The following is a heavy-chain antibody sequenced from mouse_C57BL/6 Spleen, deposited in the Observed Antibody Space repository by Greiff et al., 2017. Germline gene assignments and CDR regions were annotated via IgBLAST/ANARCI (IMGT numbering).Heavy chain of an antibody. J-gene: IGHJ4*01. Sequence: EVQLQQSGPELVKPGASVKISCKASGYSFTGYYMNWVKQSPEKSLEWIGEINPSTGGTTYNQKFKAKATLTVDKSSSTAYMQLKSLTSEDSAVYYCARSGDGYYGYAMDYWGQGTSVTVSS. CDR2: INPSTGGT. D-gene: IGHD2-3*01. V-gene: IGHV1-42*01. CDR3: ARSGDGYYGYAMDY. CDR1: GYSFTGYY.